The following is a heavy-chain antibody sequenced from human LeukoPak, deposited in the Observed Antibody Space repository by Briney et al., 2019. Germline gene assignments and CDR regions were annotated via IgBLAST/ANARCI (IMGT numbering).Heavy chain of an antibody. Sequence: PGGSLRLSCAAXGXXXXXXXXXXXXXAPXXXXXXGXSIXVGVSXIYYAXXVRGRFTISRDNAKNSLYMQMNSLRDEDTAVYXCXRFQHYYDSRGYSFWGQGTLVTVSS. J-gene: IGHJ4*02. D-gene: IGHD3-22*01. CDR3: XRFQHYYDSRGYSF. V-gene: IGHV3-21*01. CDR1: GXXXXXXX. CDR2: IXVGVSXI.